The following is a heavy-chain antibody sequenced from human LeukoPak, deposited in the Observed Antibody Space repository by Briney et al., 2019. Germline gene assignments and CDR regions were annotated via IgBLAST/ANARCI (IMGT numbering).Heavy chain of an antibody. CDR3: ARDGGYFDRLAYYFDY. CDR1: GFTFSNYA. Sequence: PGGSLRLSCAASGFTFSNYAMHWVRQAPGKGLEWVGTISYVGSNKNYADSVKGRFTISRDNSKNTLYLQMNSLRLEDTAVYYCARDGGYFDRLAYYFDYWGQGTLVPVSS. J-gene: IGHJ4*02. CDR2: ISYVGSNK. V-gene: IGHV3-30*14. D-gene: IGHD3-9*01.